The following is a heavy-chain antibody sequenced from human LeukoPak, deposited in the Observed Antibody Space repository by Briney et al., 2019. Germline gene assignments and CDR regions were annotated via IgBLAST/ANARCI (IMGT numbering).Heavy chain of an antibody. D-gene: IGHD3-10*01. CDR3: ARAHYYGSGSHYYYYGMDV. CDR1: GYTFTSYG. CDR2: ISAYNGNT. V-gene: IGHV1-18*01. J-gene: IGHJ6*02. Sequence: ASVKVSCKASGYTFTSYGISWVRQAPGQGLEWMGWISAYNGNTNYAQKLQGRVTMTTDTSTSTAYMELRSLRSDDTAVYYCARAHYYGSGSHYYYYGMDVWGQGTTVTVSS.